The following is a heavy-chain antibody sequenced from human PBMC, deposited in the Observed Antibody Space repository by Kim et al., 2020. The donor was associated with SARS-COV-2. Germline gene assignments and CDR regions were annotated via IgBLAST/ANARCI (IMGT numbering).Heavy chain of an antibody. Sequence: GESLKISCKGSGYSFTSYWIGWVRQMPGKGLEWMGIIYPGDSDTRYSPSFQGQVNISADKSISTAYLQWSSLKASDTAMYYCARGRILRYFAWLFTIDAFDIWGQGTTVTVAS. D-gene: IGHD3-9*01. CDR1: GYSFTSYW. J-gene: IGHJ3*02. CDR2: IYPGDSDT. CDR3: ARGRILRYFAWLFTIDAFDI. V-gene: IGHV5-51*01.